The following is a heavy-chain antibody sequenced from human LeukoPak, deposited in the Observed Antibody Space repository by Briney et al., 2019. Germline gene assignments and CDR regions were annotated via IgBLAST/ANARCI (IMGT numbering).Heavy chain of an antibody. Sequence: PSETLSLTCTVSGGSISSHYWSWIRQPPGKGLEWIGYIYYSGSTNYNPSLKSRVTISVDTSKNQFSLKLSSVTAADTAVYYCARLNEAFDIWGQGTMVTVSS. V-gene: IGHV4-59*08. CDR2: IYYSGST. CDR3: ARLNEAFDI. J-gene: IGHJ3*02. CDR1: GGSISSHY.